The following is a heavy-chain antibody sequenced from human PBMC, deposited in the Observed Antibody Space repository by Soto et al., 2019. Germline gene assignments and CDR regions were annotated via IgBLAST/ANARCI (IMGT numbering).Heavy chain of an antibody. CDR3: GGGEANCWVFCRFHP. V-gene: IGHV4-4*02. CDR2: IYHCGST. Sequence: QVQLQESGPGLVKPSGTLSLTCAVSGGSISSSNWWSWVRQPPGKGLEWIGEIYHCGSTNYNPSLQNWITNSIDKVENPFSPEVSPVTAAGTDVYYRGGGEANCWVFCRFHPWGQGTLGTLCS. D-gene: IGHD3-16*01. CDR1: GGSISSSNW. J-gene: IGHJ5*02.